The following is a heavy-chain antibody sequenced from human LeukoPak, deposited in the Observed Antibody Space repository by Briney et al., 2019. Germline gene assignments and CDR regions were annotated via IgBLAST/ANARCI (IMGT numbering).Heavy chain of an antibody. D-gene: IGHD3-10*01. J-gene: IGHJ5*02. CDR1: GYSISSGYY. CDR3: AQTCYYGSGAFDP. V-gene: IGHV4-38-2*01. CDR2: IYHSGST. Sequence: PSETLSLTCAVSGYSISSGYYWGWIRQPPGQGLEWIGSIYHSGSTYYNPSLESRVTISVDTSKNQFSLKLSSVTAADTAVYYCAQTCYYGSGAFDPWGQGTLVTVSS.